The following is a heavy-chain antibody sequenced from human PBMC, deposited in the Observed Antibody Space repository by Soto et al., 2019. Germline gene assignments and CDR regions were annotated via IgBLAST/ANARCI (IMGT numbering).Heavy chain of an antibody. Sequence: QVQLVQSGAEVKKPGASVKVSCNASGYTFTSYGISWVRQAPGQGLEWMGWISAYNGNTNYAQKLQGRVTMTTDTSTSTAYMELRSLRSDDTAVYYCATGITMVRGVRGDYYYGMDVWGQGTTVTVSS. J-gene: IGHJ6*02. V-gene: IGHV1-18*01. CDR1: GYTFTSYG. CDR3: ATGITMVRGVRGDYYYGMDV. D-gene: IGHD3-10*01. CDR2: ISAYNGNT.